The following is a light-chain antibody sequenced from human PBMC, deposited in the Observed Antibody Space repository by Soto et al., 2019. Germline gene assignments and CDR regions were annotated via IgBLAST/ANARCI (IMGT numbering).Light chain of an antibody. J-gene: IGLJ3*02. V-gene: IGLV1-44*01. CDR2: SNN. Sequence: QSVLTQQPSASGTPGQRVTISCSGSSSNIGSNTVNWYQQLPGTAPKLLIYSNNQRPSGVPDRFSGSKSGTSASLAISGLQSEDEADYYWAAWDDSLNAWVFGGGTKLTVL. CDR3: AAWDDSLNAWV. CDR1: SSNIGSNT.